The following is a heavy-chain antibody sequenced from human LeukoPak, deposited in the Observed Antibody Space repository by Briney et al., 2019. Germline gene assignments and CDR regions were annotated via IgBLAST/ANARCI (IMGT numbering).Heavy chain of an antibody. Sequence: SVKVSCKASGGTFSSYAISWVRQAPGQGLEWMGRIIPILGIVNYAQKFQGRVTITADKSTSTAYMELSSLRSEDTAVYYCARDGADIAVAGTRYFDYWGQGTLVTVSS. V-gene: IGHV1-69*04. CDR3: ARDGADIAVAGTRYFDY. CDR1: GGTFSSYA. D-gene: IGHD6-19*01. CDR2: IIPILGIV. J-gene: IGHJ4*02.